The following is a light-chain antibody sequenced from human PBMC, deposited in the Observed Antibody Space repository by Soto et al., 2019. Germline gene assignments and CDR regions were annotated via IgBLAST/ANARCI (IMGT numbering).Light chain of an antibody. CDR1: TGAVTNGHY. CDR3: LLSYNGPYV. V-gene: IGLV7-46*01. Sequence: QAVVTQEPSLTVSPGGTVTLTCGSSTGAVTNGHYPYWFQQKPGQAPRTLIYDTTNGHSWTPARFSGSLLGGKAALTLSGAQPEDEAEYYCLLSYNGPYVFGTGPKVTVL. J-gene: IGLJ1*01. CDR2: DTT.